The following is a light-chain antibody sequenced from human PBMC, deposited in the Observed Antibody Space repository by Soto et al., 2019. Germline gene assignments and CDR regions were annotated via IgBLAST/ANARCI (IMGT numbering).Light chain of an antibody. V-gene: IGKV3-15*01. J-gene: IGKJ1*01. CDR1: QSVSSN. CDR2: GAS. Sequence: VMTQAPATLSVSPGERATLSCRASQSVSSNLAWYQQKPGQAPRLLIYGASTRATGIPARFSGSGSGTDFTLTISSLQPDDFATYYCQHYNSYSEAFGQGTKVDI. CDR3: QHYNSYSEA.